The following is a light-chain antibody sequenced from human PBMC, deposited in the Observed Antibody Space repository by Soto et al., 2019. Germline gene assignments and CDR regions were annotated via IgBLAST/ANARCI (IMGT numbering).Light chain of an antibody. J-gene: IGKJ1*01. CDR1: QSVSSSY. CDR3: QQYGSSSWT. CDR2: GAS. V-gene: IGKV3-20*01. Sequence: SVLTQSPSSLYLSPGGRATLSCRASQSVSSSYLAWYQQKRGQAPRLLIYGASSRAPGIPDRFSGSGSGTDFTLTISRLEPEDFAVYYCQQYGSSSWTFGQGTKVDIK.